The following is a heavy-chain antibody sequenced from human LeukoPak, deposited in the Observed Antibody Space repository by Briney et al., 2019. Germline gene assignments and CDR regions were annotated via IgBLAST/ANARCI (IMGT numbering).Heavy chain of an antibody. CDR1: GGTFSSYA. J-gene: IGHJ4*02. Sequence: SVKVSCKASGGTFSSYAISWVRQAPGQGLEWMGGIIPIFGTADYAQKFQGRVTITTDESTSTAYMELSSLRSEDTAVYYCASQGAYYYDSIHFDYWGQGTLVTVSS. CDR2: IIPIFGTA. V-gene: IGHV1-69*05. CDR3: ASQGAYYYDSIHFDY. D-gene: IGHD3-22*01.